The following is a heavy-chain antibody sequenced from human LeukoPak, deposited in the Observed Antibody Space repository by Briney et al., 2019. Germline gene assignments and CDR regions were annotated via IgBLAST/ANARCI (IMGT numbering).Heavy chain of an antibody. Sequence: GGSLRLSCAASGFTFNIYWMQWVRQVPGKGLVWVSRIDSNGGGATYADSVKGRFTTSRDNGNNTMYLQMNSLRAEDKAIHYCARAKYSSRWSLDYWGQGALVTVSS. D-gene: IGHD6-13*01. CDR1: GFTFNIYW. CDR3: ARAKYSSRWSLDY. CDR2: IDSNGGGA. J-gene: IGHJ4*02. V-gene: IGHV3-74*03.